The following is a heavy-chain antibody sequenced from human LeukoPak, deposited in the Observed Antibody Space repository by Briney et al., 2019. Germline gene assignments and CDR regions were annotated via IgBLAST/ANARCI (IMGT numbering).Heavy chain of an antibody. CDR3: AKDGDVLLWFGEMGWFDP. J-gene: IGHJ5*02. CDR2: IRGNAGTT. CDR1: GFIFSNYG. D-gene: IGHD3-10*01. V-gene: IGHV3-23*01. Sequence: GGSLRLSCAASGFIFSNYGMSWVRQAPGKGLEWVSAIRGNAGTTYYADSVKGRFTIFRDNSKDMLYLQMNSLRAEDTAVYYCAKDGDVLLWFGEMGWFDPWGQGTLVTVSS.